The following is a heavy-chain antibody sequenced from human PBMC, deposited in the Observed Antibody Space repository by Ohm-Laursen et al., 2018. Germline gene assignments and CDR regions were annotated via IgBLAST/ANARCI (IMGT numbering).Heavy chain of an antibody. Sequence: GASVKVSCKPSGYTFTTDGISWVRQAPGQGLEWMGWISAYSGNTNYAQNLRGRVTMTTDTSTSTAYMELSSLRSEDTAVYYCARDKVYGDLSWSKYRPYYFDSWGQGTLVTVSS. D-gene: IGHD4-17*01. CDR1: GYTFTTDG. J-gene: IGHJ4*02. CDR3: ARDKVYGDLSWSKYRPYYFDS. CDR2: ISAYSGNT. V-gene: IGHV1-18*01.